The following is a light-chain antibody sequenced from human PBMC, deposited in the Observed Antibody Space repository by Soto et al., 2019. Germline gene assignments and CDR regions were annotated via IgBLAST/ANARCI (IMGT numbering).Light chain of an antibody. V-gene: IGLV2-14*01. CDR2: GVS. CDR1: SSDVGGYNY. J-gene: IGLJ3*02. CDR3: NSYTSSTTWV. Sequence: QSALTQPASVSGSPGQSITISCTGTSSDVGGYNYVSWYQQHPGKAPKLMIYGVSNRPSGVSNRFSGSKSDNTASLTISALQAEDEADYYCNSYTSSTTWVFGGGTKVTVL.